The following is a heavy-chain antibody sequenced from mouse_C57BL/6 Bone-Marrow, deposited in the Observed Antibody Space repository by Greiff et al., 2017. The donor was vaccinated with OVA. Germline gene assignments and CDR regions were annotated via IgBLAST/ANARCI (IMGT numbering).Heavy chain of an antibody. D-gene: IGHD2-5*01. V-gene: IGHV1-64*01. CDR2: IHPNSGST. CDR1: GYTFTSYW. J-gene: IGHJ4*01. CDR3: ARGYSNYVTYAMDY. Sequence: VQLQQPGAELVKPGASVKLSCKASGYTFTSYWMHWVKQRPGQGLEWIGMIHPNSGSTNYNEKFKSKATLTVDKSSSTAYMQLSSLTSEDSAVYYCARGYSNYVTYAMDYWGQGTSVTVSS.